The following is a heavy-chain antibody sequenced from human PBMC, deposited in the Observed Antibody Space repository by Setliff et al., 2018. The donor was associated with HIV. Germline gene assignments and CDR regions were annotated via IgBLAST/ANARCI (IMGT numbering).Heavy chain of an antibody. Sequence: HPGGSLRLSCAASGFTFDRFWMHWVRQAPGKGLEWVSRVNTDGNSKTYADSVKNRFTISRDNGKNTLFLQMNSLKVEDTGVYYCHSGYDSEEQSYFDYWGQGTLVTVSS. CDR3: HSGYDSEEQSYFDY. V-gene: IGHV3-74*01. J-gene: IGHJ4*02. CDR2: VNTDGNSK. D-gene: IGHD5-12*01. CDR1: GFTFDRFW.